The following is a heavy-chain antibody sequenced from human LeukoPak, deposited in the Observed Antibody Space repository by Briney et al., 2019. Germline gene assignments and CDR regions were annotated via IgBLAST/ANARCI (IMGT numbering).Heavy chain of an antibody. Sequence: SETLSLTCAVYGGSFSGYYWSWIRQPPGKGLEWIGEINHSGSTNYNPSLKSRVTISVDTSKNQFSLKLSSVTAADTAVYYCARQRTAGGSYDYWGQGTLVTVSS. J-gene: IGHJ4*02. CDR3: ARQRTAGGSYDY. V-gene: IGHV4-34*01. CDR2: INHSGST. CDR1: GGSFSGYY. D-gene: IGHD1-26*01.